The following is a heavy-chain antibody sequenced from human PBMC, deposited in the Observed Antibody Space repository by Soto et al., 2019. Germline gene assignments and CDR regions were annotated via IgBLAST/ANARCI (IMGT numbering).Heavy chain of an antibody. D-gene: IGHD6-19*01. Sequence: GGSLRLSCAASGFTFSSYAMSWVRQAPGKGLEWVSTISGSDGSTYYADSVKGRFTISRDNSKNTLYLQMNSLRAEDTAVYYCAKEYSSGWYYFDYRAQRTPVTVSS. CDR1: GFTFSSYA. V-gene: IGHV3-23*01. CDR3: AKEYSSGWYYFDY. J-gene: IGHJ4*02. CDR2: ISGSDGST.